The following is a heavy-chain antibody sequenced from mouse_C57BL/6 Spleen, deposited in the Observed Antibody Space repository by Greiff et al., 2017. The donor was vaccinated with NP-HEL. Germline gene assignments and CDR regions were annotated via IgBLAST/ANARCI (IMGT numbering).Heavy chain of an antibody. CDR1: GFYIKDYY. D-gene: IGHD1-1*01. CDR2: IDPEDGDT. Sequence: VQLQQSGAELVRPGASVKLSCTASGFYIKDYYMHWVKQRPEQGLEWIGRIDPEDGDTEYAPKFQGKATMTADTSSNTAYLQLSSLTSEDTAVYYCTNGSSYGWFAYWGQGTLVTVSA. CDR3: TNGSSYGWFAY. V-gene: IGHV14-1*01. J-gene: IGHJ3*01.